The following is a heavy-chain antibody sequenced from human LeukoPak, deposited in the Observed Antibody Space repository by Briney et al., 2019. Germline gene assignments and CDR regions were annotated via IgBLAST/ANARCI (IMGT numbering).Heavy chain of an antibody. CDR1: GYTFTSYA. Sequence: ASVKVSCKASGYTFTSYAMNWVRQAPGQGLEWMGWINTNTGNPTYAQGFTGRFVFSLDTSVSTAYPQISSLKAEDTAVYYCARDQYYYDSSGYYGYWGQGTLVTVSS. CDR3: ARDQYYYDSSGYYGY. J-gene: IGHJ4*02. D-gene: IGHD3-22*01. V-gene: IGHV7-4-1*02. CDR2: INTNTGNP.